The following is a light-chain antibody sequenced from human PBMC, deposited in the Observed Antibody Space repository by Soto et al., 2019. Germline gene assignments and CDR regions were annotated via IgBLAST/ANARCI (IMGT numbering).Light chain of an antibody. CDR2: AAS. CDR1: QGISSS. Sequence: AIRMTQSPSSLSASTGDRVTITCRASQGISSSLAWYQQKPGKAPKLLIYAASTLQSGVPSRFSGSGSGTDFTLTISCLQSEDFATHYCQQYYSYPRGTFGQGTKVEIK. V-gene: IGKV1-8*01. CDR3: QQYYSYPRGT. J-gene: IGKJ1*01.